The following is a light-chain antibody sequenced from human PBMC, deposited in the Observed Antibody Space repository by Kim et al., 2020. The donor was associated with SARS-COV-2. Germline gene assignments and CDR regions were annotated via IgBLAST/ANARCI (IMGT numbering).Light chain of an antibody. CDR1: TETVNSGYF. CDR3: LLYYGGAWV. J-gene: IGLJ3*02. CDR2: STS. V-gene: IGLV7-43*01. Sequence: PGGTGTLTWAPSTETVNSGYFPNWFQQKPGQAPRTLLYSTSNKPSWTPARFSGSLFGGKAALTLSGVQAEDEAEYYCLLYYGGAWVFGGGTKLTVL.